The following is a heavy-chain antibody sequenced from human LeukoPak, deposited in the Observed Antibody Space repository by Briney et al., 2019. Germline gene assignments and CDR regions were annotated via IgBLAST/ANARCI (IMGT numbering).Heavy chain of an antibody. D-gene: IGHD6-19*01. CDR2: IYYSGST. CDR3: ASFYVNDSSGWH. CDR1: GGSISSSSHY. J-gene: IGHJ4*02. V-gene: IGHV4-39*01. Sequence: SSETLSLTCTVSGGSISSSSHYWGWIRQPPGKGLEWIGSIYYSGSTYYNPSLKSRVTISVDTSKNQFSLKLSSVTAADTAVYYCASFYVNDSSGWHWGQGTLVTVSS.